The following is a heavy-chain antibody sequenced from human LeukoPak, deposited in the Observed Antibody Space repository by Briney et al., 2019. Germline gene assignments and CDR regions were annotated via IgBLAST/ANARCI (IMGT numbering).Heavy chain of an antibody. CDR3: ARDPRRLRYFDWLMARGDAFDI. CDR1: GYTFTSYG. Sequence: GASVKVSCKASGYTFTSYGISWVRQAPGQGLEWMGWISAYNGSTNYAQKLQGRVTMTTDTSTSTAYMELRSLRSDDTAVYYCARDPRRLRYFDWLMARGDAFDIWGQGTMVTASS. J-gene: IGHJ3*02. D-gene: IGHD3-9*01. V-gene: IGHV1-18*01. CDR2: ISAYNGST.